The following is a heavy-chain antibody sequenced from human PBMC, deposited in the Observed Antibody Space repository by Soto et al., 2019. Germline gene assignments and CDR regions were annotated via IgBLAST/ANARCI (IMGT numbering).Heavy chain of an antibody. CDR3: ANPWGVRDPEHYVEAPPPYYYYMDV. J-gene: IGHJ6*03. Sequence: GGSLRLSCAASGFTFSSYAMSWVRQAPGKGLEWVSAISGSGGSTYYADSVKGRFTISRDNSKNTLYLQMNSLRAEDTAVYYCANPWGVRDPEHYVEAPPPYYYYMDVWGKGTTVTVSS. CDR2: ISGSGGST. D-gene: IGHD3-10*01. CDR1: GFTFSSYA. V-gene: IGHV3-23*01.